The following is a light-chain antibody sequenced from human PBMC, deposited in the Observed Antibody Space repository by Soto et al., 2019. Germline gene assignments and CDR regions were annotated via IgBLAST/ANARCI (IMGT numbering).Light chain of an antibody. Sequence: QSALTQPRSVSGCPGQSVTISCTGTSSDVGAYNYVSWYQQHPGKAPKLMIYDVSERPSGVPDRFSGSKSGNTASLTISGLQAEDEADYYCCSYAGSYSVVFGGGTKVTVL. CDR1: SSDVGAYNY. CDR3: CSYAGSYSVV. J-gene: IGLJ2*01. V-gene: IGLV2-11*01. CDR2: DVS.